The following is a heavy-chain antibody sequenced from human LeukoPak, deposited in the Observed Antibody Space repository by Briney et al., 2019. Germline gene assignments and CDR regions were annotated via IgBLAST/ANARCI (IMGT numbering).Heavy chain of an antibody. CDR3: ARTLGIELLPPNAFDI. CDR2: IIPIFGTA. V-gene: IGHV1-69*13. D-gene: IGHD7-27*01. Sequence: GASVKVSCKASGGTFSSYAISWVRQAPGQGLEWMGGIIPIFGTANYAQKFQGRVTITADESTSTAYMELSSLRSEDTAVYYCARTLGIELLPPNAFDIWGQGTMVTVSS. CDR1: GGTFSSYA. J-gene: IGHJ3*02.